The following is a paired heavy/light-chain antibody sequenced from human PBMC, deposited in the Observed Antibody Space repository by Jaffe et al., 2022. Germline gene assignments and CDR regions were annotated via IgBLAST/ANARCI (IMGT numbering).Heavy chain of an antibody. CDR1: GYTFTSYD. CDR2: MNPNSGNT. CDR3: ARDEGLGFRESHLNFNWFDP. J-gene: IGHJ5*02. V-gene: IGHV1-8*01. D-gene: IGHD3-16*01. Sequence: QVQLVQSGAEVKKPGASVKVSCKASGYTFTSYDINWVRQATGQGLEWMGWMNPNSGNTGYAQKFQGRVTMTRNTSISTAYMELSSLRSEDTAVYYCARDEGLGFRESHLNFNWFDPWGQGTLVTVSS.
Light chain of an antibody. Sequence: QSVLTQPPSVSGAPGQRVTISCTGSSSNIGAGYDVHWYQQLPGTAPKLLIYGNSNRPSGVPDRFSGSKSGTSASLAITGLQAEDEADYYCQSYDSSLSGLYVFGTGTKVTVL. CDR2: GNS. CDR3: QSYDSSLSGLYV. V-gene: IGLV1-40*01. CDR1: SSNIGAGYD. J-gene: IGLJ1*01.